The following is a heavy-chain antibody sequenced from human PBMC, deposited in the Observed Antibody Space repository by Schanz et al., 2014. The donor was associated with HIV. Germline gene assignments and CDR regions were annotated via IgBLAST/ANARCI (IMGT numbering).Heavy chain of an antibody. CDR1: GFTFNNYA. Sequence: EVQLLEFGGGLVRPGESLRLSCLASGFTFNNYAMSWVRQAPGKGLEWVSAISGSGGSTYYADSVKGRFTISRDNSKNTLYLQMNSLRAEDTAVYYCARDWRPNYDFWSGSIGVIGMDVWGQGTTVTVSS. V-gene: IGHV3-23*01. J-gene: IGHJ6*02. CDR2: ISGSGGST. CDR3: ARDWRPNYDFWSGSIGVIGMDV. D-gene: IGHD3-3*01.